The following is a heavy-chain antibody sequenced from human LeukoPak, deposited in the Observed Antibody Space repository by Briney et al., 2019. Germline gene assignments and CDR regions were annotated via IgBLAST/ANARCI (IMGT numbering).Heavy chain of an antibody. D-gene: IGHD4-17*01. CDR2: ISWNSGSI. CDR3: AKDPYGDYYYGMDV. Sequence: GGSLRLSCGAFGFTFDDYAMHWVRQAPGKGLEWVSGISWNSGSIGYADSVKGRFTISRDNAKNSLYLQMNSLRAEDTALYYCAKDPYGDYYYGMDVWGQGTTVTVSS. CDR1: GFTFDDYA. V-gene: IGHV3-9*01. J-gene: IGHJ6*02.